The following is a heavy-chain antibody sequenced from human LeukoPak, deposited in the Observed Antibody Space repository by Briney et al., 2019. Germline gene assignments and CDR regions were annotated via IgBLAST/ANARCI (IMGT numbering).Heavy chain of an antibody. V-gene: IGHV1-18*01. Sequence: ASVKVSCKASGYTFTSYGISWVRQAPGQGLEWMGWISAYNGNTNYAQKLQGRVTMTTDTSTSTAYMELRSLGSDDTAVYYCAREDYDSSGYPPRFWGQGTLVTVSS. J-gene: IGHJ4*02. CDR1: GYTFTSYG. CDR3: AREDYDSSGYPPRF. CDR2: ISAYNGNT. D-gene: IGHD3-22*01.